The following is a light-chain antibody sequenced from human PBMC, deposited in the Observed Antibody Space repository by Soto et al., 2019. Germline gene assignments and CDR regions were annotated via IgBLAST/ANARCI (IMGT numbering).Light chain of an antibody. J-gene: IGKJ4*01. CDR3: QQYGSSPLT. V-gene: IGKV3-20*01. Sequence: EIVLTQSPGTLSLSPWERATLSCRASQSVSSSYLAWYQQKPGQAPRLLIYDASSRATGIPDRFSGSGSGTDFTLPISRLEPADFAVYYCQQYGSSPLTFGGGTKVDIK. CDR1: QSVSSSY. CDR2: DAS.